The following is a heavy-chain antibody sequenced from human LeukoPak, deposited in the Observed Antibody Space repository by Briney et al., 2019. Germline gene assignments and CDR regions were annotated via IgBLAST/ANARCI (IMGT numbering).Heavy chain of an antibody. J-gene: IGHJ4*02. V-gene: IGHV3-74*03. D-gene: IGHD3/OR15-3a*01. Sequence: PGGSLRLSCAASGFTFSSYVMHWVRQVPGKGLVWVSRISSDGTITTYADSVKGRFTVSRDNAKNSLYLQMNSLRADDTAVYYCARRTQLDYWGQGTLVTVSS. CDR2: ISSDGTIT. CDR3: ARRTQLDY. CDR1: GFTFSSYV.